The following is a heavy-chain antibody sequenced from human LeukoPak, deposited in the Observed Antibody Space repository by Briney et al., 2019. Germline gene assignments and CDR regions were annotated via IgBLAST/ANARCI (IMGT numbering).Heavy chain of an antibody. J-gene: IGHJ4*02. D-gene: IGHD3-10*01. V-gene: IGHV3-23*01. CDR1: GFTFRDYA. CDR2: ISGRTGAT. CDR3: TKRGTGGSGSHMDY. Sequence: GGSLRLSCVASGFTFRDYAMNWVRQAPGKGLEWVATISGRTGATYYEDSVRGRFTISRDNSENTLYLQMNSLRVEDTALYYCTKRGTGGSGSHMDYWGQGSLVTVSS.